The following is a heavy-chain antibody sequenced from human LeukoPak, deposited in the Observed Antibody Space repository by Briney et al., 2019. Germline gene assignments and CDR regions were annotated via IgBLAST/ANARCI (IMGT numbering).Heavy chain of an antibody. CDR1: GFTFTSYW. D-gene: IGHD5-24*01. CDR3: VKDDGWVQYAN. Sequence: PGGSLRLSCAASGFTFTSYWMTWVRQAPGKGLEWVSVIYSGGSTYYADSVKGRFIISRDNSKNTVYLQMNSLSAEDAAVYYCVKDDGWVQYANWGQGTLVTVSS. J-gene: IGHJ4*02. CDR2: IYSGGST. V-gene: IGHV3-23*03.